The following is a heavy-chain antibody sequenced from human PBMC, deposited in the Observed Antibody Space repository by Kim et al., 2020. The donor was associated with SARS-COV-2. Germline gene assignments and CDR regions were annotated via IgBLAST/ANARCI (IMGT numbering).Heavy chain of an antibody. J-gene: IGHJ4*02. CDR2: IYYTGST. V-gene: IGHV4-30-4*01. D-gene: IGHD6-13*01. CDR3: ARGPSAAGNFFDF. Sequence: SETLSLTCSVSRGSVRTGDYYWSWIRQPPGKGLEWIGYIYYTGSTYYNPSLKSRLIMSLDASKNHFSLSLTSVTAADTAVYYCARGPSAAGNFFDFWGQG. CDR1: RGSVRTGDYY.